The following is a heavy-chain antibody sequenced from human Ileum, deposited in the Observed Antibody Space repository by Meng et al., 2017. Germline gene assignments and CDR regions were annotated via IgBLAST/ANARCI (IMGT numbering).Heavy chain of an antibody. CDR2: TYYRSRWYN. CDR3: AGKDWGEGLDF. D-gene: IGHD7-27*01. Sequence: HVQLQQSGPGLVKPSQTLSLTCAISGDSASSDPGAWNWIRQSPSRGLEWLGRTYYRSRWYNNYAVSVKSRITINPDTSKNQFSLQLNSVTPDDTAVYYCAGKDWGEGLDFWDQGALVTVSS. CDR1: GDSASSDPGA. J-gene: IGHJ4*02. V-gene: IGHV6-1*01.